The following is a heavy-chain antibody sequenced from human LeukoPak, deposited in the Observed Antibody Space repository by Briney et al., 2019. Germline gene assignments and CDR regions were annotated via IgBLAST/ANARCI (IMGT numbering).Heavy chain of an antibody. V-gene: IGHV3-9*01. D-gene: IGHD4-17*01. CDR2: ISWNSGSI. Sequence: GGSLRLSCAASGFTFDVYAMHWVRQAPGKGLEWVSGISWNSGSIGYADSVKGRVTISRDNAKNSLYLQMNSLRAEDTALYYCAKDRDDYGDYRAFDYWGQGTLVTVSS. CDR1: GFTFDVYA. CDR3: AKDRDDYGDYRAFDY. J-gene: IGHJ4*02.